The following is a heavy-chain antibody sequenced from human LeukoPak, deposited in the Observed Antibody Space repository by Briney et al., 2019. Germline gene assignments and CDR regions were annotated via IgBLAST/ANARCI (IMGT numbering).Heavy chain of an antibody. CDR3: ARVRYGSGSDY. V-gene: IGHV3-7*04. J-gene: IGHJ4*02. CDR2: IKQDGSET. Sequence: GSLRLSFAASGFTFSSYWMTWVRQAPGKGLEWVANIKQDGSETYYVDSVKGRFTVSRENAKNSLYLEMNSLRAEDTAVYYCARVRYGSGSDYWGQGTLVTVSS. D-gene: IGHD3-10*01. CDR1: GFTFSSYW.